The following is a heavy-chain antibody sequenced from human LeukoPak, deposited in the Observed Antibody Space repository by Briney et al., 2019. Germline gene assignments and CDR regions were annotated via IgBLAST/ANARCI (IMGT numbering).Heavy chain of an antibody. CDR3: AKRDSSGSYYFDR. Sequence: SGGSLRLSCAASGFTFSSYWMHWVRQAPGKGLEWVSSISKGVGTTFYADSVKGRFTISRDNSKNTLYLQLNSLRAEDTAVYYCAKRDSSGSYYFDRWGQGTLVTVSS. CDR1: GFTFSSYW. J-gene: IGHJ4*02. D-gene: IGHD6-19*01. CDR2: ISKGVGTT. V-gene: IGHV3-23*01.